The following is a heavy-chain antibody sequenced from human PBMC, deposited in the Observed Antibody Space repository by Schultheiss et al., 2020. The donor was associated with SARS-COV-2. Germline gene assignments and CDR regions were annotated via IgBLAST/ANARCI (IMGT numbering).Heavy chain of an antibody. Sequence: GESLRLSCAASGFTFSTYWMSWVRQAPGKGLEWVANIKQDGSEKYYVDSVKGRFTISRDNAKNSLYLQMNSLRAEDTAVYYCARDLDSGQRYDSSDWGQGTLVTVSS. CDR3: ARDLDSGQRYDSSD. CDR2: IKQDGSEK. D-gene: IGHD3-22*01. CDR1: GFTFSTYW. J-gene: IGHJ4*02. V-gene: IGHV3-7*01.